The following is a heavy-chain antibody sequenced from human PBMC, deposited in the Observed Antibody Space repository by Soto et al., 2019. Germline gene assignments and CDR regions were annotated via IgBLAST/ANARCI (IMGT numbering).Heavy chain of an antibody. V-gene: IGHV3-30*18. CDR3: AKDGISSGFDY. CDR1: GFTFSSYG. D-gene: IGHD3-22*01. J-gene: IGHJ4*02. Sequence: GGSLRLSCSASGFTFSSYGMHWVRQAPGKGLERVAGISYDGSNKYYADSVKGRFTISRDNSKNTLYLQMNSVRAEDTAVYYCAKDGISSGFDYWGQGTLVTVSS. CDR2: ISYDGSNK.